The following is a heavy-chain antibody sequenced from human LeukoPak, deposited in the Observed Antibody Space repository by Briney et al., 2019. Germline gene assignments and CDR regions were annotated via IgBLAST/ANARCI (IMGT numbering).Heavy chain of an antibody. CDR1: GFPFSSYG. Sequence: GRSLRLSCAASGFPFSSYGMHWVPQAPGKGLEWVALIWYDGSNLYYADSVKGRFTISKDSSKNTLYLHMNSLRAEDTAVYYCARDKNYYGSGSPSLDAFDIWGQGTMVTVSS. J-gene: IGHJ3*02. V-gene: IGHV3-33*01. CDR2: IWYDGSNL. CDR3: ARDKNYYGSGSPSLDAFDI. D-gene: IGHD3-10*01.